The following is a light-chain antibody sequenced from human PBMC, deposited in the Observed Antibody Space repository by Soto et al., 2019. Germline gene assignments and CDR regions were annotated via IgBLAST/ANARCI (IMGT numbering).Light chain of an antibody. J-gene: IGLJ1*01. CDR2: EVS. V-gene: IGLV2-14*01. CDR3: SSYTISNTLPFV. CDR1: PRDIGGYNF. Sequence: QSALTQPASVSGSPGQSITISCTGTPRDIGGYNFVSWYQQYPGKAPRLIIFEVSSRPSVVSNRFSGSKSGNTASLTISELQPEDEADYHCSSYTISNTLPFVFGTGTKVTVL.